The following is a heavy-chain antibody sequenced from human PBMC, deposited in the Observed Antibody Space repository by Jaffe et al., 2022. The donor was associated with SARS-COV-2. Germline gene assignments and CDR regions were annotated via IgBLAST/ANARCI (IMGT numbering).Heavy chain of an antibody. D-gene: IGHD3-10*01. V-gene: IGHV3-9*01. CDR3: AKDGGDPGGSWVFNWFDP. CDR1: GFTFDDYA. J-gene: IGHJ5*02. CDR2: ISWNSGSI. Sequence: EVQLVESGGGLVQPGRSLRLSCAASGFTFDDYAMHWVRQAPGKGLEWVSGISWNSGSIGYADSVKGRFTISRDNAKNSLYLQMNSLRAEDTALYYCAKDGGDPGGSWVFNWFDPWGQGTLVTVSS.